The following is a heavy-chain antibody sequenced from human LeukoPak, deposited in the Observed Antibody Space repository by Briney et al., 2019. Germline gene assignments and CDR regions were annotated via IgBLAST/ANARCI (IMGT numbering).Heavy chain of an antibody. CDR3: ARDPGSQIAAAGKLDY. J-gene: IGHJ4*02. D-gene: IGHD6-13*01. Sequence: ASVKVSCKASGYTFTSYGISWVRQAPGQGLEWMGWISAYNGNTNYAQKLQGRVTMTTDTSTSTAYMELRSLRSDDTAVYYCARDPGSQIAAAGKLDYWGQGTLVTVSS. CDR2: ISAYNGNT. CDR1: GYTFTSYG. V-gene: IGHV1-18*01.